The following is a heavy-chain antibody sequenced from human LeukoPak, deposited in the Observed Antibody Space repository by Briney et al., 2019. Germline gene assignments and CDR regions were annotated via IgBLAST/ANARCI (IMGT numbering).Heavy chain of an antibody. V-gene: IGHV4-39*01. Sequence: ETLSLTCTVSGGSIISSSYYWGWIRQPPGQGLEWIGSIYYSGSTYYNPSLKSRVTISVDTSKNQFSLKLSSVTAADTAVYYCANTPNYYDSSGYLSWGQGTLVTVSS. CDR1: GGSIISSSYY. J-gene: IGHJ5*02. CDR3: ANTPNYYDSSGYLS. D-gene: IGHD3-22*01. CDR2: IYYSGST.